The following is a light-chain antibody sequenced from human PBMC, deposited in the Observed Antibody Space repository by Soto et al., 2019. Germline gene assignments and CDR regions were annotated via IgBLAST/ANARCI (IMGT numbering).Light chain of an antibody. CDR1: SSNIGNNY. CDR2: DNN. V-gene: IGLV1-51*01. J-gene: IGLJ3*02. Sequence: QSVLTQPPSVSAAPGQKVTISCSGSSSNIGNNYVSWYQQLPGTAPKVLIYDNNKRPSGIPDRFSGSKSGTSATLGITGLQNGDEDDYYCGTWDSSLSGCVFGGGTKQTVL. CDR3: GTWDSSLSGCV.